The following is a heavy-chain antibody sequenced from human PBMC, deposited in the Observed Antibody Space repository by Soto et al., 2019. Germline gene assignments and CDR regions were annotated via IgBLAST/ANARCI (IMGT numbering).Heavy chain of an antibody. CDR3: ARDRCGTKCPAHDY. Sequence: EVQLVESGGGLVQPGGSLRLSCAASGFTFSSYWMTWVRQAPGKGLEWVANINQDGSVEYYVDSVKGRFTISRDNAKNSLYLQMNSLRAEDTAGYYCARDRCGTKCPAHDYWGQGTLVTVSS. CDR2: INQDGSVE. D-gene: IGHD2-15*01. J-gene: IGHJ4*02. CDR1: GFTFSSYW. V-gene: IGHV3-7*01.